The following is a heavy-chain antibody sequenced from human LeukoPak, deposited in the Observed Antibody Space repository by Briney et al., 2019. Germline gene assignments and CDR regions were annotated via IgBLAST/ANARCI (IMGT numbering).Heavy chain of an antibody. Sequence: ASVKVSCKASGYTFTGYYMHWVRQAPGQGLEWMGRINPNSGGTNYAQKFQGRVTMTRDTSISTADMELSRLRSDDTAVYYCARGTMVRGVILSPVVYWGQGTLVTVSS. CDR1: GYTFTGYY. D-gene: IGHD3-10*01. V-gene: IGHV1-2*06. CDR3: ARGTMVRGVILSPVVY. CDR2: INPNSGGT. J-gene: IGHJ4*02.